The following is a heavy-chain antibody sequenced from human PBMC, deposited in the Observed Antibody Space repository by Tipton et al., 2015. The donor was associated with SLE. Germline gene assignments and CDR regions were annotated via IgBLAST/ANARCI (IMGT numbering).Heavy chain of an antibody. J-gene: IGHJ3*02. CDR3: ATLAAADAFDI. Sequence: TLSLTCTVSGGSISSHYWSWIRQPPGKGLEWIGEINHSGSTNYNPSLKSRVTISVDTSKNQFSLKLSSVTAADTAVYYCATLAAADAFDIWGQGTMVTVSS. V-gene: IGHV4-34*01. CDR2: INHSGST. CDR1: GGSISSHY. D-gene: IGHD6-13*01.